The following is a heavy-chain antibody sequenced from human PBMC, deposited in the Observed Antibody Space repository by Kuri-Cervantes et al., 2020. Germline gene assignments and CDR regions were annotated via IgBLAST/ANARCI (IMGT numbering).Heavy chain of an antibody. CDR1: GFTFSSYS. J-gene: IGHJ3*01. CDR2: ISSSSSYI. V-gene: IGHV3-21*01. CDR3: TRSNWNGGGAYDF. D-gene: IGHD3-16*01. Sequence: GGSLRLSCAASGFTFSSYSMNWVRQAPGKGLEWVSSISSSSSYIYYADSVKGRFTISRDNAKNSLYLQMNSLRAEDTAVYYCTRSNWNGGGAYDFWGQGTMVTVSS.